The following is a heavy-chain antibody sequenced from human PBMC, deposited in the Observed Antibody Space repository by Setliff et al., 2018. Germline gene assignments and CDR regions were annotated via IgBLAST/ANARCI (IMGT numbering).Heavy chain of an antibody. CDR2: IYYSGST. CDR3: ARGATIENFDY. J-gene: IGHJ4*02. Sequence: SETLSLTCTVSGGSISSYYWSWIRQPPGKGLEWIGYIYYSGSTNYNPSLKSRVTISVDTSKNQFSLKLSSVTAADTAVYYCARGATIENFDYWGQGTLVTVSS. CDR1: GGSISSYY. V-gene: IGHV4-59*01.